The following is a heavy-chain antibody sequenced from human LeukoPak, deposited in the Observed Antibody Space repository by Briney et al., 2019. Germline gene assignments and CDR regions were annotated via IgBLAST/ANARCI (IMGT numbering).Heavy chain of an antibody. CDR3: TIEEKWLRS. CDR2: IKSKTDGGTI. V-gene: IGHV3-15*07. D-gene: IGHD5-12*01. Sequence: GGSLRLSCAAFGFTFNNAWMNWVRQAPGKGLEWVGRIKSKTDGGTIDHAAPVKGRFTISRDDSKNTLYLQMNSLKTEDTAVYYCTIEEKWLRSWGQGTLVTVSS. J-gene: IGHJ4*02. CDR1: GFTFNNAW.